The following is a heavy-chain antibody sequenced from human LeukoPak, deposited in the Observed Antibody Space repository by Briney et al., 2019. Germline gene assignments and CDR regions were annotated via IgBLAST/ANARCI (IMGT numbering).Heavy chain of an antibody. CDR2: ISYDGRNK. D-gene: IGHD2-15*01. J-gene: IGHJ6*02. V-gene: IGHV3-30*18. CDR3: VNVVAATDYYYYGVDV. CDR1: GFTFNTYA. Sequence: GTSLRLSCAVSGFTFNTYAMHWVRQAPGQGLEWMAFISYDGRNKYYADSVKGRFTISRDNSKNTLYLQMNSLRVEDTAVYYCVNVVAATDYYYYGVDVWGQGTTVTVSS.